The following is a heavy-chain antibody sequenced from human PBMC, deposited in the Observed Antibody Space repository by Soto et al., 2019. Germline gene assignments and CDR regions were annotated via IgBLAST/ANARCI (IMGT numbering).Heavy chain of an antibody. CDR3: ARGSEYCTNGVCYDNWFDP. CDR1: GGSISSGDYY. D-gene: IGHD2-8*01. J-gene: IGHJ5*02. CDR2: IYYSGST. V-gene: IGHV4-30-4*01. Sequence: QVQLQESGPGLVKPSQTLSLTCTVSGGSISSGDYYWSWIRQPPGKGLEWIGYIYYSGSTYYNPSLKNPVTISVDTSKNQSSLKLRSVTAADTAVYYCARGSEYCTNGVCYDNWFDPWGQGTLVTVSS.